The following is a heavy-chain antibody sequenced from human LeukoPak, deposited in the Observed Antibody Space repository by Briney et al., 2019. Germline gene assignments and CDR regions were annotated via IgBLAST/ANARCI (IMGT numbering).Heavy chain of an antibody. CDR1: GGSINNFY. J-gene: IGHJ6*02. Sequence: SETLSLTCTVSGGSINNFYWSWIRQPPGKGLEWIGYIFYSGSTNYNPSLESRVTISIDTYKNQFSLKVNSLTAADTAVYYCARTGYYASGSSYYYGMDVWGQGTTVTVSS. CDR3: ARTGYYASGSSYYYGMDV. V-gene: IGHV4-59*08. CDR2: IFYSGST. D-gene: IGHD3-10*01.